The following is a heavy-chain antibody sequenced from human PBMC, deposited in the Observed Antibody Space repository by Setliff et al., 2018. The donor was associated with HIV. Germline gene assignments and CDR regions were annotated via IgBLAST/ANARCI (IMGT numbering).Heavy chain of an antibody. CDR1: GFTFDDYG. Sequence: PGGSLRLSCAASGFTFDDYGMSWVRQAPGKGLEWVSGINSDGSVTNYADSVKGRFTISRDNAKNTLYLQMSSLRADDTAVYYCARVDDDYVWARPYFDYWGQGSLVTVSS. CDR3: ARVDDDYVWARPYFDY. J-gene: IGHJ4*02. D-gene: IGHD3-16*01. V-gene: IGHV3-20*04. CDR2: INSDGSVT.